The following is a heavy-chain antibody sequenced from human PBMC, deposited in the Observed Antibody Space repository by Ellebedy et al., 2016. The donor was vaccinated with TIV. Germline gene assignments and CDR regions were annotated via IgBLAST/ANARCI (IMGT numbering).Heavy chain of an antibody. CDR3: AKVGADYYDRTSGFDP. CDR2: ISWNSGSI. J-gene: IGHJ5*02. D-gene: IGHD3-22*01. CDR1: GFTFDDYA. Sequence: SLKISXAASGFTFDDYAMHWVRQAPGKGLEWVSGISWNSGSIGYADSVKGRFTISRDNAKNSLYLQMNSLRAEDTALYYCAKVGADYYDRTSGFDPWGQGTLVTVSS. V-gene: IGHV3-9*01.